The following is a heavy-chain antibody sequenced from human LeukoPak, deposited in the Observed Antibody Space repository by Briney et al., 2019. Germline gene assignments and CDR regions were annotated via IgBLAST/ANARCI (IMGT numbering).Heavy chain of an antibody. J-gene: IGHJ4*02. CDR2: IYTSGST. CDR3: ARVGGYCSSTSCFYFDY. Sequence: PSETLSLTCTVSGGSISSYYWSWIRQPAGKGLEWIGRIYTSGSTNYNPSFKSRVTMSVDTSKNQFSLKLSSVTAADTAVYYCARVGGYCSSTSCFYFDYWGQGTLVTVSS. D-gene: IGHD2-2*01. V-gene: IGHV4-4*07. CDR1: GGSISSYY.